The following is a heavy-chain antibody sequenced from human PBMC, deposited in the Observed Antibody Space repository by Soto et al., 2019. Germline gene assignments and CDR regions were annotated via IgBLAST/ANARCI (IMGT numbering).Heavy chain of an antibody. CDR1: GFSFSSYE. CDR3: ARDVGGGNWFDP. D-gene: IGHD2-15*01. CDR2: ISTGGGAI. V-gene: IGHV3-48*03. J-gene: IGHJ5*02. Sequence: PVGSLRLSCEASGFSFSSYEMNWVRQAPGKGLEWVSYISTGGGAIHYADSVKGRFTVSRDNAKSSLYLQMNSLRAEDTALYYCARDVGGGNWFDPWGQGTLVTVSS.